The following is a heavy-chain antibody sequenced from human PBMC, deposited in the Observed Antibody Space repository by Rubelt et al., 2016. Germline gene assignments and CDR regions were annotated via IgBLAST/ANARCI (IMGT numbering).Heavy chain of an antibody. CDR3: ASRAELELRIDY. V-gene: IGHV4-39*07. CDR1: GGSISSSSYY. J-gene: IGHJ4*02. Sequence: QLQLQESGPGLVKPSETLSLTCTVSGGSISSSSYYWGWIRQPPGKGLEWIGSIYYSGSTYYNPSLKSRVTISVDTSKNQFSLKLSSVTAADTAVYYCASRAELELRIDYWGQGTLVTVSS. D-gene: IGHD1-7*01. CDR2: IYYSGST.